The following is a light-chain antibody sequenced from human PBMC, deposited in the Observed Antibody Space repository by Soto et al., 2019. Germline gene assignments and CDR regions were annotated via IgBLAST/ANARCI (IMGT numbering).Light chain of an antibody. V-gene: IGKV3-20*01. CDR2: GAS. J-gene: IGKJ1*01. CDR3: QQYGSSGT. CDR1: QSVSNNY. Sequence: ENVLKQSPGTRSLSPGERATLSCRASQSVSNNYLALYQQNPGQAPRLLIYGASNRATGIPDRFSGSGSGTDFTLTISRLEPEDFAVYYCQQYGSSGTFGQGTKVDIK.